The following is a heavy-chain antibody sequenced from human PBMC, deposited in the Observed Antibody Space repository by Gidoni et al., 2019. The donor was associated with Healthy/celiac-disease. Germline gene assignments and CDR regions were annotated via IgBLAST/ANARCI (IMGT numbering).Heavy chain of an antibody. CDR2: SNPNSGGT. D-gene: IGHD4-17*01. J-gene: IGHJ6*02. V-gene: IGHV1-2*04. CDR1: GYTFTGYY. CDR3: ARANGDYGVHYYGMDV. Sequence: QVQLVQSGAEVKKPGASVKVSCKASGYTFTGYYVHGVRQAPGQGLEWMGWSNPNSGGTNYAQKFQGWVTMTRDTSISTAYMELSRLRSDDTAVYYCARANGDYGVHYYGMDVWGQGTTVTVSS.